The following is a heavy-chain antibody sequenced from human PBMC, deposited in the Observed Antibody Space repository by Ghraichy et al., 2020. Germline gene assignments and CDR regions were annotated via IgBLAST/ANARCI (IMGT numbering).Heavy chain of an antibody. V-gene: IGHV7-4-1*02. CDR2: LDTNTCNP. D-gene: IGHD6-19*01. J-gene: IGHJ4*02. CDR3: ARDGIAMPASAAYDY. CDR1: GYTFTRYA. Sequence: ASVKVSCKASGYTFTRYAMNWVRQAPGQGLEWRGWLDTNTCNPTYDQGFTGRFVFSLETSVRTAYLQISSLKAEDTDVYYWARDGIAMPASAAYDYWGQGTLVTVS.